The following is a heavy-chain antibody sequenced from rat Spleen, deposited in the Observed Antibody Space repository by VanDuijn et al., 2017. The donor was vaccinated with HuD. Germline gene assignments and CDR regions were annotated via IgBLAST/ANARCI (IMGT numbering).Heavy chain of an antibody. V-gene: IGHV2-63*01. J-gene: IGHJ2*01. D-gene: IGHD2-1*01. Sequence: QVQLKETGPGLVQPSETLSLTCTVSGFSITSYSVSWVRQPSGKGPEGLGKMWYDGDTADNSAHKSRLSVTRDTSKNQVFLTMYRLQTNDTGAYYCTRDRYACDSWGQGVMVTVSS. CDR1: GFSITSYS. CDR3: TRDRYACDS. CDR2: MWYDGDT.